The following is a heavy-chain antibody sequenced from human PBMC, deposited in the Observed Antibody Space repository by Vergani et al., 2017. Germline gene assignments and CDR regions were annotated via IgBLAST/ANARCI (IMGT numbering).Heavy chain of an antibody. Sequence: QVQLVESGGGVVQPGRSLRLSCAASGFTFSSYGMHWVRQAPGKGLEWVAVISYDGSNKYYADSVKGRFTISRDNSKNTLYLQINSLRAEETAVYYCAKEFYDYGDPPYYYYGMDVWGQGTTVTVSS. CDR1: GFTFSSYG. CDR2: ISYDGSNK. CDR3: AKEFYDYGDPPYYYYGMDV. J-gene: IGHJ6*02. D-gene: IGHD4-17*01. V-gene: IGHV3-30*18.